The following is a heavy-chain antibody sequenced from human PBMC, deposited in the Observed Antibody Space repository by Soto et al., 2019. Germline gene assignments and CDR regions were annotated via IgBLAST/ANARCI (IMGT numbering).Heavy chain of an antibody. J-gene: IGHJ6*02. Sequence: QITLKESGPTLVKPTQTLTLTRTFSGFSLSTSGVGVAWIRQPPGKALEWLALIYWDDDKSYRPSLESRLTITNDTSKNPVVLTMTNMDSVDTATYYCAYLPCSGGSCYWFSFSGMDVWGQGTTVTVSS. V-gene: IGHV2-5*02. CDR2: IYWDDDK. CDR3: AYLPCSGGSCYWFSFSGMDV. CDR1: GFSLSTSGVG. D-gene: IGHD2-15*01.